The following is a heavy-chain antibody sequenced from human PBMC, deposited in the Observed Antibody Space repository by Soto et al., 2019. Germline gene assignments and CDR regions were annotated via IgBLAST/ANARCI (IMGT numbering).Heavy chain of an antibody. Sequence: PSETLSLTCAVSCGSISSSSYFWGWIRQPPGKGLEWIGNVFYRGDTYYNPSLKSRVSISVDTSKNQFSLKLTSVTAADTAVYYCARWVILPNGYCEHWGQGTQVTVSS. V-gene: IGHV4-39*01. J-gene: IGHJ4*02. CDR2: VFYRGDT. CDR3: ARWVILPNGYCEH. CDR1: CGSISSSSYF. D-gene: IGHD3-22*01.